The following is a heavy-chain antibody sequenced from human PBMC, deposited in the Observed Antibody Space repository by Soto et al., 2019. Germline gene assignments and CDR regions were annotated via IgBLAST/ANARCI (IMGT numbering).Heavy chain of an antibody. D-gene: IGHD2-2*01. Sequence: AGGSLRLSCAASGFTFSDYWMSWVRQAPGKGPEWVANIKFDGSEKQYADSVKGRFSISRDNSRNSLFLQMNSLRAGDTAVYYCVKDGGYCSSTTCYSPRNHYFDSWGQGTLVTVSS. CDR3: VKDGGYCSSTTCYSPRNHYFDS. CDR1: GFTFSDYW. V-gene: IGHV3-7*03. CDR2: IKFDGSEK. J-gene: IGHJ4*02.